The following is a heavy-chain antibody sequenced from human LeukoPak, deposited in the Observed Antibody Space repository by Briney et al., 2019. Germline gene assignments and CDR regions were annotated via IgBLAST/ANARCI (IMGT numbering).Heavy chain of an antibody. V-gene: IGHV1-2*02. CDR1: GYTFTGYY. J-gene: IGHJ5*02. CDR3: ARGPTGIAVADWFDP. Sequence: ASVKVSCKASGYTFTGYYVHWVRRAHGQGLEWMGWINPNSGGTNYAQKFQGRVTMTRDTSISTAYMELSRLRSDDTAVYYCARGPTGIAVADWFDPWGQGALVTVSS. CDR2: INPNSGGT. D-gene: IGHD6-19*01.